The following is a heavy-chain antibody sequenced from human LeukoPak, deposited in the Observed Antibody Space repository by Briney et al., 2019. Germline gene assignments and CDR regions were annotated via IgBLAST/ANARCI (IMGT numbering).Heavy chain of an antibody. V-gene: IGHV3-48*01. CDR3: ARATTILAYYYYYMDV. Sequence: GGSLRLSCAASGFTFSSYSMNWVRQAPGKGLEWVSYISSSSSTIYYADSVKGRFTISRDNAKNSLYLQMNSLRAEDTAEYYCARATTILAYYYYYMDVWGKGTAVTVSS. J-gene: IGHJ6*03. CDR2: ISSSSSTI. D-gene: IGHD5-12*01. CDR1: GFTFSSYS.